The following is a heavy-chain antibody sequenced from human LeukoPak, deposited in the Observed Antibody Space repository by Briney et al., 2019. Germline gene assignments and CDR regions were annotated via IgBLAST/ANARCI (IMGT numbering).Heavy chain of an antibody. CDR1: GGSISSYY. D-gene: IGHD3-10*01. J-gene: IGHJ5*02. CDR3: ARGWFGEFESWFDP. CDR2: IYYSGST. Sequence: SETLSLTCTVSGGSISSYYWSWIRQPPGKGLEWIGYIYYSGSTNYNPSLKSRVTISVDTSKNQFSLKLSSVTAADTAVYYCARGWFGEFESWFDPWGQGTLVTVSS. V-gene: IGHV4-59*01.